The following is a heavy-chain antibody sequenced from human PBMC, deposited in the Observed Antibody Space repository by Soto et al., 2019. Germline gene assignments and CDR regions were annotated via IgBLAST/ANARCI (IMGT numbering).Heavy chain of an antibody. Sequence: ASVKVSCKASGYTFTSYGISWVRQAPGQGLEWMGWISAYNGNTNYAQKLQGRVTMTTDTSTSTAYMELRSLRSDDTAVYYCARANLERYPYRSLVYWGQGTLVTVSS. J-gene: IGHJ4*02. D-gene: IGHD1-1*01. CDR3: ARANLERYPYRSLVY. CDR2: ISAYNGNT. CDR1: GYTFTSYG. V-gene: IGHV1-18*01.